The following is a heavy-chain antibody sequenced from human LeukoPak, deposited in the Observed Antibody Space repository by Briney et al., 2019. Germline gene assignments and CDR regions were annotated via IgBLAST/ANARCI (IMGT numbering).Heavy chain of an antibody. D-gene: IGHD2-15*01. V-gene: IGHV3-30*18. CDR3: VKDGGASAPYGLDV. CDR1: GFIFSAFD. J-gene: IGHJ3*01. CDR2: VSSDGNNE. Sequence: GGSLRLSCAASGFIFSAFDMHWVRQAPGKGPEWLAVVSSDGNNEYYGDSMKGRFTISRDNSKNMVFLQINSLRLEDTALYVCVKDGGASAPYGLDVWGQGTMVSVSS.